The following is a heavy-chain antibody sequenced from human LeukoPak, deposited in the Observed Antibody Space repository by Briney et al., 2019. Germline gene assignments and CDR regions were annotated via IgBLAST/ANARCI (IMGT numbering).Heavy chain of an antibody. J-gene: IGHJ4*02. CDR1: GGSISSYY. Sequence: SETLSLTCTVSGGSISSYYWSWIRQPPGKGLEWIGYIYYSGSTNYNPSLKSRVTISVDTSKNQFSLKLSSVTAADTAVYYCARHPVSSWYEGARYYFDYWGQGTLVTVSS. V-gene: IGHV4-59*08. CDR2: IYYSGST. D-gene: IGHD6-13*01. CDR3: ARHPVSSWYEGARYYFDY.